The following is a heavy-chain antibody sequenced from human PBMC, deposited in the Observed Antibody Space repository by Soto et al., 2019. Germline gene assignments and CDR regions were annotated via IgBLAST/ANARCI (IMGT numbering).Heavy chain of an antibody. CDR3: AKDRGWQYYFEY. J-gene: IGHJ4*02. CDR1: GFTFSSYG. V-gene: IGHV3-30*18. D-gene: IGHD6-19*01. CDR2: ISYDGSNK. Sequence: GGSLRLSCAASGFTFSSYGMHWVRQAPGKGLEWVAVISYDGSNKYYADSVKGRFTISRDNSKNTLYLQMNSLRAEDTAVYYCAKDRGWQYYFEYWGQGTMVNVSS.